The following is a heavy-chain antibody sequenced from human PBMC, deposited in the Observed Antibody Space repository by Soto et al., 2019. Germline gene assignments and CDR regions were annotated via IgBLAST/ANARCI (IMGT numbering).Heavy chain of an antibody. V-gene: IGHV3-23*01. CDR2: IRGSGSST. J-gene: IGHJ6*02. CDR3: ASGNCGSSSCLRMDV. Sequence: EVQLLESGGGLVQPGGSLRLSCAASGFTFSNYDMNWVRQAPGKGLEWVSGIRGSGSSTFYADSVKDRFTISRDNSKNTLSLQMNTLRAEDTAIYYCASGNCGSSSCLRMDVWGQGTTVTVSS. D-gene: IGHD2-2*03. CDR1: GFTFSNYD.